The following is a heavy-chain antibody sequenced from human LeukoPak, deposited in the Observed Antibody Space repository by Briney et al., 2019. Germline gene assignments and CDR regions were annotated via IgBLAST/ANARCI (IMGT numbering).Heavy chain of an antibody. J-gene: IGHJ4*02. CDR2: INPSGGST. CDR1: GYTLTSYY. V-gene: IGHV1-46*01. Sequence: ASVKVSCKASGYTLTSYYMHWVRQAPGQGLEWMGIINPSGGSTSYAQKFQGRVTMTRDTSTSTVYMELSSLRSEDTAVYYCARRHFNDYGVAHFDYWGQGTLVTVSS. CDR3: ARRHFNDYGVAHFDY. D-gene: IGHD4-17*01.